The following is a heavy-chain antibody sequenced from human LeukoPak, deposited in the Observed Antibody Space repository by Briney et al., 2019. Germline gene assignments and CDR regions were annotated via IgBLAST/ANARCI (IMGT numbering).Heavy chain of an antibody. CDR1: GYTFTSYY. Sequence: ASVKVSCKASGYTFTSYYMHWVRQAPGQGLEWMGIINPSGGSTSYAQKFQGRVTMTRDTSTSTVYMELSSLRSEDTAVYYCAKILTYYYDSSGLFDYWGQGTLVTVSS. J-gene: IGHJ4*02. CDR3: AKILTYYYDSSGLFDY. CDR2: INPSGGST. D-gene: IGHD3-22*01. V-gene: IGHV1-46*01.